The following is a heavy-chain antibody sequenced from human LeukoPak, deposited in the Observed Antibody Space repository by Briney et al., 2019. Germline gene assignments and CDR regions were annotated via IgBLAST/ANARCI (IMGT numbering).Heavy chain of an antibody. Sequence: SETLSLTCTVSGGSISSGGYYWSWIRQHPGKGLEWIGYIYYSGSTYYNPSLKSRVTISVDTSKNQFSLKLSSVTAADTAVYYCARSPGRSSNFDYWGQGTLVTVSS. CDR2: IYYSGST. D-gene: IGHD6-13*01. J-gene: IGHJ4*02. V-gene: IGHV4-31*03. CDR3: ARSPGRSSNFDY. CDR1: GGSISSGGYY.